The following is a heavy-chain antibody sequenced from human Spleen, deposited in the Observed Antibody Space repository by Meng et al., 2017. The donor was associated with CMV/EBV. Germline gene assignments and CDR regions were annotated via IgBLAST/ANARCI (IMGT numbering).Heavy chain of an antibody. CDR3: VRDMGWYRFDS. Sequence: GGSLRLSCAASGFTFDDYAMHWVRQAPGKGLEWVSGISWNSGSIGYADSVKGRFTISRDNAKNSLFLQMNSLRVEDTAVYYCVRDMGWYRFDSWGQGTLVTVSS. D-gene: IGHD6-19*01. V-gene: IGHV3-9*01. CDR2: ISWNSGSI. J-gene: IGHJ4*02. CDR1: GFTFDDYA.